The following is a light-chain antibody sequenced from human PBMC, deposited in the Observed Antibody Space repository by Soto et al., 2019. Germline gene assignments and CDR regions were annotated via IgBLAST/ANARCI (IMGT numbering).Light chain of an antibody. J-gene: IGKJ2*01. Sequence: ELVMTQSPATLSASPGERATLSCRASQSVITNVAGYQQKPGQAPRLLIYGASTRATGIPARFSGSGSGTEFTLTISSLQSEDFAVYYCQHYTPCPMYTFGQGTKVEIK. CDR2: GAS. CDR1: QSVITN. V-gene: IGKV3-15*01. CDR3: QHYTPCPMYT.